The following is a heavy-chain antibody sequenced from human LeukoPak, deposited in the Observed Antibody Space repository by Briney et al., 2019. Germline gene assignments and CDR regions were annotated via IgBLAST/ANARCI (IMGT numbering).Heavy chain of an antibody. V-gene: IGHV4-59*01. D-gene: IGHD6-19*01. Sequence: SEALSLTCTVSGGSISSYYWSWIRQPAGKGLDWIGYIYYSWGTNYNPSVKSRFPISVETSTNQFSLKLSSVTAAATAVYYCASAGEGGWYPYDAFHIWGQGTMVTVSS. CDR1: GGSISSYY. CDR3: ASAGEGGWYPYDAFHI. J-gene: IGHJ3*02. CDR2: IYYSWGT.